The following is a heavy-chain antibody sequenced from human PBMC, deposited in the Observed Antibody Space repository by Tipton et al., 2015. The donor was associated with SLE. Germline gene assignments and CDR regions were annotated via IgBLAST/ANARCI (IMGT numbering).Heavy chain of an antibody. CDR1: GSSLSSGYY. V-gene: IGHV4-38-2*02. Sequence: TLSLTCAVSGSSLSSGYYWGWIRQPPGKGLEWIGSIYHSGSTYYNPSLKSRVTISVDTSKNQFSLKLSSVTAADTAVYYCAREMIIVRSSSWYQYFQHWGQGTLVTVSS. D-gene: IGHD6-13*01. CDR3: AREMIIVRSSSWYQYFQH. CDR2: IYHSGST. J-gene: IGHJ1*01.